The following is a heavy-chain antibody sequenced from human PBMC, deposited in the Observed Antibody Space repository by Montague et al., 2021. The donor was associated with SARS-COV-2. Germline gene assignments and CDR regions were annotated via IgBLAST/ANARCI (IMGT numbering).Heavy chain of an antibody. J-gene: IGHJ4*02. CDR3: ARGMHYYDSSGYYFDY. CDR2: IYYSGST. CDR1: GGSISSYY. Sequence: SETLSLTCTVSGGSISSYYWSWIRQPPGKGLEWIGYIYYSGSTXXXPSXXXRVTISVDTSKNQFSLKLSSVTAADTAVYYCARGMHYYDSSGYYFDYWGQGTLVTVSS. V-gene: IGHV4-59*01. D-gene: IGHD3-22*01.